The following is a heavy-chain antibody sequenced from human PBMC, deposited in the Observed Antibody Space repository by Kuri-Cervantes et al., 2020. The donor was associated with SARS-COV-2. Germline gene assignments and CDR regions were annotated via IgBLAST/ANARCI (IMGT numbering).Heavy chain of an antibody. Sequence: ASVKVSCKASGYTFTSYGISWVRQAPGQGLEWMGWISAYNGNTNYAQKLQGRVTMTTDTSTSTAYMELRSLRSDDTAVYYCARPRGIVVVPDAMGGAFDIWGQGTMVTVSS. J-gene: IGHJ3*02. V-gene: IGHV1-18*01. CDR1: GYTFTSYG. CDR3: ARPRGIVVVPDAMGGAFDI. CDR2: ISAYNGNT. D-gene: IGHD2-2*01.